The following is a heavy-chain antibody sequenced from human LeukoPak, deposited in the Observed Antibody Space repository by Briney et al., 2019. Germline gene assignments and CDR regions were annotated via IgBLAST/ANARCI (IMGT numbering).Heavy chain of an antibody. CDR2: IFYSGSS. CDR3: ARGYRAFDF. J-gene: IGHJ3*01. V-gene: IGHV4-39*02. Sequence: PSETLSLTCTVSGGSISSRTYYWGWIRQPPGKGLEWIGSIFYSGSSYYNPSLKSRVTISVDTSKNHFSLKLTSVTPEDTAVYYCARGYRAFDFWGQGTMVTVSS. CDR1: GGSISSRTYY. D-gene: IGHD1-26*01.